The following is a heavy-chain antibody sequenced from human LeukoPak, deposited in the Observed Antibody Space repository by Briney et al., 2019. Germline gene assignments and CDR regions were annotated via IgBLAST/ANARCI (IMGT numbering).Heavy chain of an antibody. J-gene: IGHJ4*02. D-gene: IGHD3-22*01. V-gene: IGHV1-3*01. Sequence: ASVKVSCKASGYTFTSYAMHWVRQAPGQRLEWMGWINAGNGNTKYSQKFQGRVTITRDTSASTAYMELSSLRSEDTAVYYCARGYDSSGYYYLLPDYWGQGTLVTVSS. CDR2: INAGNGNT. CDR1: GYTFTSYA. CDR3: ARGYDSSGYYYLLPDY.